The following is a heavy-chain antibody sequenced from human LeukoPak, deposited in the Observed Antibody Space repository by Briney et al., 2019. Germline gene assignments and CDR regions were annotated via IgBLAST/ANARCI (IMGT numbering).Heavy chain of an antibody. J-gene: IGHJ5*02. CDR2: IYYSGST. CDR1: GGSISSGGYY. CDR3: ASCYSSSWYNWFDP. D-gene: IGHD6-13*01. V-gene: IGHV4-31*03. Sequence: SETLSLTCTVSGGSISSGGYYWSWIRQHPGKGLEWIGYIYYSGSTYYNPSLKSRVTISVDTSKNQFSRKLSSVTAADTAVYYCASCYSSSWYNWFDPWGQGTLVTVSS.